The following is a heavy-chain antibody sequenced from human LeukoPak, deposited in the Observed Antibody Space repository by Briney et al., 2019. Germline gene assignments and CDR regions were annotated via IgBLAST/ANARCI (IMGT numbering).Heavy chain of an antibody. V-gene: IGHV1-2*02. Sequence: ASVKVSCKASGYTFTGYYMHWVRQAPGQGLEWMGWINPNSGGTNYAQKFQGRVTMTRDTSISTAYMELSRLRSDDTAVYFCAREGGTWVPFDYWGQGTLATVSS. J-gene: IGHJ4*02. CDR1: GYTFTGYY. CDR2: INPNSGGT. D-gene: IGHD1-1*01. CDR3: AREGGTWVPFDY.